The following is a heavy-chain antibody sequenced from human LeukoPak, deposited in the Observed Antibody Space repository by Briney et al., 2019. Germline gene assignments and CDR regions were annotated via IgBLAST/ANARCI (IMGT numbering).Heavy chain of an antibody. D-gene: IGHD2-15*01. CDR2: ISNNGGYT. V-gene: IGHV3-23*01. CDR3: ARQLGYCSDGSCYFPY. CDR1: GFTFSSSA. Sequence: GGSLRLSCAASGFTFSSSAMSWVRQAPGKGLEWVSAISNNGGYTYYADSVQGRFTISRDNSKSTLCLQMNSLRAEDTAVYYCARQLGYCSDGSCYFPYWGQGTLVTVSS. J-gene: IGHJ4*02.